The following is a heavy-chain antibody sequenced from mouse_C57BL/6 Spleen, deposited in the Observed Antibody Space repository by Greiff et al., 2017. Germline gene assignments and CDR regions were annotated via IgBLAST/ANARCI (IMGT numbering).Heavy chain of an antibody. CDR2: ISDGGSYT. CDR3: ARSYYGGSYWYFDV. CDR1: GFTFSSYA. D-gene: IGHD1-1*01. V-gene: IGHV5-4*01. J-gene: IGHJ1*03. Sequence: EVQLMESGGGLAKPGGSLKLSCAASGFTFSSYAMSWVRQTPEKRLEWVATISDGGSYTYYPDNVKGRYTISRANAKNNLYLQMSHLKSEDTAMYYCARSYYGGSYWYFDVWGTGTTVTVSS.